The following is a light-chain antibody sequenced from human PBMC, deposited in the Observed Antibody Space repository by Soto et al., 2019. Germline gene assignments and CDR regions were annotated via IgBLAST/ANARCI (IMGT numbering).Light chain of an antibody. CDR1: QGINRF. J-gene: IGKJ1*01. CDR2: AAS. V-gene: IGKV1-39*01. Sequence: DIQLTQSPSFLSASVGDRVTITCRASQGINRFLAWYQQKPGKPPRLLIYAASSLQSGVPSRFSGSGSGTDFTLTINSLQPEDFATYSCQQSYNSPQTFGQGTTGDIK. CDR3: QQSYNSPQT.